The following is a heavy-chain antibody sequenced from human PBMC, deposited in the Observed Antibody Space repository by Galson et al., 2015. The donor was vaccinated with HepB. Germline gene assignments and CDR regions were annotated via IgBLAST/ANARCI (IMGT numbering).Heavy chain of an antibody. Sequence: SLRLSCAASGFTFSSYGMHWVRQAPGKGLEWVAVIWYDGSDKYCADSVKGRFTISRDNSKNTLYLQMNSLRAEDTAVYYCARGPYYYYDSSGYYDYWGQGTLVTVSS. CDR3: ARGPYYYYDSSGYYDY. CDR1: GFTFSSYG. D-gene: IGHD3-22*01. CDR2: IWYDGSDK. V-gene: IGHV3-33*01. J-gene: IGHJ4*02.